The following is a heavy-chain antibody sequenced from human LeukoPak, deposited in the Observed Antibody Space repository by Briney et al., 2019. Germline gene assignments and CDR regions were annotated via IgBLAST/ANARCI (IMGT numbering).Heavy chain of an antibody. CDR1: GGSISSYY. CDR3: AREQQWLIRLYYYYGMDV. Sequence: SETLSLTCTVSGGSISSYYWSWIRQPAGKGLEWIGRIYTSGSTNYNPSLKSRVTMSVDTSKNQFSLKLSSVTAADTAVYYCAREQQWLIRLYYYYGMDVWGQGTTVTVSS. CDR2: IYTSGST. V-gene: IGHV4-4*07. D-gene: IGHD6-19*01. J-gene: IGHJ6*02.